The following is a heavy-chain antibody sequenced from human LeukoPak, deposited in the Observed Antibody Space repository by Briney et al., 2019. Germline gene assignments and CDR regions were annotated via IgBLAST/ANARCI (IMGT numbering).Heavy chain of an antibody. CDR2: ISAYNGNT. V-gene: IGHV1-18*01. D-gene: IGHD3-9*01. Sequence: ASVQVSCQASGYTFPRYGISWVRQAPGQGLEWMGWISAYNGNTNYAQKLQGRVTMTTDTFTSTAYMELRRLRSDDTAVYYGARALPAGYYDILTAYYYYGMDVWGQGTTVTVSS. CDR1: GYTFPRYG. J-gene: IGHJ6*02. CDR3: ARALPAGYYDILTAYYYYGMDV.